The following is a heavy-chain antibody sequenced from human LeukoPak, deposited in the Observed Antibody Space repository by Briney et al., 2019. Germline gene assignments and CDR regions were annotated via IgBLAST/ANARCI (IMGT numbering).Heavy chain of an antibody. V-gene: IGHV1-69*04. Sequence: GASVKVSCEASGGTFSSYAISWVRQAPGQGLEWMGRIIPILGIANYAQKFQGRVALTADKSTSTAYMELSDLKSEDTAVYYCARDHCSGGSCHGGHWGQGTLVTVSS. CDR2: IIPILGIA. D-gene: IGHD2-15*01. J-gene: IGHJ4*02. CDR3: ARDHCSGGSCHGGH. CDR1: GGTFSSYA.